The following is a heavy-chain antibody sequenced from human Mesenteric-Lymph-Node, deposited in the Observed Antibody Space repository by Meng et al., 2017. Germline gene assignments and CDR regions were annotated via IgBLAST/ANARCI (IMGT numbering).Heavy chain of an antibody. Sequence: GGSLRLSCVASELNLSNYWMTWARQAPGKGPEWVANIKQDGSEKNYADSVKGRFTISRDNAKNSLDLQMNSLRAEDTAIYYCARGWELAYWGQGTPVTVSS. V-gene: IGHV3-7*01. D-gene: IGHD1-26*01. CDR3: ARGWELAY. J-gene: IGHJ4*02. CDR1: ELNLSNYW. CDR2: IKQDGSEK.